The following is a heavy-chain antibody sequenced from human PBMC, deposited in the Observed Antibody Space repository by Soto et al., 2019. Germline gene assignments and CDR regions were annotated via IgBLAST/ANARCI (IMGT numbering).Heavy chain of an antibody. CDR1: GFTFSSYG. J-gene: IGHJ4*02. CDR3: AKDHLETTVTTPSY. V-gene: IGHV3-30*18. D-gene: IGHD4-17*01. Sequence: QVQLVESGGGVVQPGRSLRLSCAASGFTFSSYGMHWVRQAPGNVLEWVAVISYDGNNKYYADSVKGRFTISRDNFKNTLYLQMDSLRAEDTAMYYCAKDHLETTVTTPSYWGQGNLVTVSS. CDR2: ISYDGNNK.